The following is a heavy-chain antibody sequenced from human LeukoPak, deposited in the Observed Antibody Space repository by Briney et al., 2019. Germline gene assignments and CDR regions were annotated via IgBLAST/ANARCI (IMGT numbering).Heavy chain of an antibody. Sequence: SETLSLTCTISGGSISNYYWSWIRQPAGKGLEGIGRIYASGSTNYNPSLKSRVTISVDTSKNQFSLKLSSVPAADTAVYYCARGGGAYLRFVPWGQGALVSVSS. CDR1: GGSISNYY. D-gene: IGHD2/OR15-2a*01. V-gene: IGHV4-4*07. CDR2: IYASGST. J-gene: IGHJ5*01. CDR3: ARGGGAYLRFVP.